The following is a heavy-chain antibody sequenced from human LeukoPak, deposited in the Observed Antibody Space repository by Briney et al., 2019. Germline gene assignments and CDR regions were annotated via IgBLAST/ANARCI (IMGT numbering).Heavy chain of an antibody. CDR2: ISCDGSNK. CDR3: ARVQYSSGWYFDY. Sequence: PGGSLRLSCAASGFTFSSYAMHWVRQAPGKGLEWVAVISCDGSNKYYADSVKGRFTISRDNSKNTLYLQMNSLRAEDTAVYYCARVQYSSGWYFDYWGQGTLVTVSS. CDR1: GFTFSSYA. V-gene: IGHV3-30-3*01. J-gene: IGHJ4*02. D-gene: IGHD6-19*01.